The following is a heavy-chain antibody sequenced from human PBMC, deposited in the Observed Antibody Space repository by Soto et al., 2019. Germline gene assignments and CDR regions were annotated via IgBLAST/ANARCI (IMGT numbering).Heavy chain of an antibody. D-gene: IGHD2-15*01. Sequence: QVQLVQSGAEVKKPGASVKVSCKASGYTFTSYYMHWVRQAPGQGLEWMGIINPSGGSTRYAQKFQGRVTMTRDTSTNTVYMELRSLSSEDTAVYYCARDSSTAATFSPVEGSYSYGMDVWGQGTTVTVSS. J-gene: IGHJ6*02. CDR3: ARDSSTAATFSPVEGSYSYGMDV. V-gene: IGHV1-46*01. CDR1: GYTFTSYY. CDR2: INPSGGST.